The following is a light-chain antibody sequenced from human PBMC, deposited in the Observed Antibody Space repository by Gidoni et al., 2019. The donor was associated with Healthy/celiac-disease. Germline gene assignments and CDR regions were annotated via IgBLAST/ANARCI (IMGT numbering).Light chain of an antibody. CDR2: GKN. CDR3: NSRDSDVKNHVI. J-gene: IGLJ2*01. CDR1: SLRTYY. Sequence: SSELTQDPAVSVALGQTVRITCQGDSLRTYYASWYQQKPGQAPILVIYGKNNRPLGIPDRFSASNSGNTASLTITGAQAEDEADYYCNSRDSDVKNHVIFGGGTKMTVL. V-gene: IGLV3-19*01.